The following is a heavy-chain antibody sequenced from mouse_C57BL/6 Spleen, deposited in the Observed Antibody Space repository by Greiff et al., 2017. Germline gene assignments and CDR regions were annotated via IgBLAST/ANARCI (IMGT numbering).Heavy chain of an antibody. Sequence: QVQLQQPGPELVRPGSSVTLSCKASGYTFTSYWLDWVKQRPGKGLDWIGTIYPSDGDTHYNQKFKDKATLTVDKSSSTASMQLSSLTSEDSAVYYCARGDYGKGYWGQGPTLTVSS. CDR3: ARGDYGKGY. V-gene: IGHV1-61*01. J-gene: IGHJ2*01. CDR2: IYPSDGDT. D-gene: IGHD1-1*01. CDR1: GYTFTSYW.